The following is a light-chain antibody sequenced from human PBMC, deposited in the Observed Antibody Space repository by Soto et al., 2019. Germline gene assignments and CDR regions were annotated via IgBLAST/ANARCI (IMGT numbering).Light chain of an antibody. CDR1: SSDVGSYNL. V-gene: IGLV2-23*01. J-gene: IGLJ2*01. CDR3: CSYAVSSVA. Sequence: QSALTQPASVSGSPGQSITISCTGTSSDVGSYNLVSWYQQHPGKAPKLMIYEGSKRPSGVSNRFSGSKSGNTASLTISGLQAEDEADYYCCSYAVSSVAFGGGTKLTVL. CDR2: EGS.